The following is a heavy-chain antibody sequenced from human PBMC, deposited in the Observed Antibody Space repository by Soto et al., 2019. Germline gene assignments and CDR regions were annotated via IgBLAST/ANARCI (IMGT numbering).Heavy chain of an antibody. J-gene: IGHJ3*02. CDR1: GFTFRSFG. V-gene: IGHV3-30*18. CDR3: AKVLPATGIEGGGDAFDI. D-gene: IGHD1-26*01. Sequence: PGGSLRLSCXASGFTFRSFGMHWIRQAPGKGLEWVALISYDGTNKYYADSVRGRFTISRDNSKNTLYLEMNTLRVEDTAVYYCAKVLPATGIEGGGDAFDIWGQGTMVTVSS. CDR2: ISYDGTNK.